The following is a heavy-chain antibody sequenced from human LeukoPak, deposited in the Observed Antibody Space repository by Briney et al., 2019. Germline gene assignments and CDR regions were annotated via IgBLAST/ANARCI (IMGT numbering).Heavy chain of an antibody. V-gene: IGHV3-7*04. Sequence: GGSLRLSCAASGFNFSSHWMSWVRQAPGKGLEWVANIKHDGTEQYFVDSVKGRFTISRDNAKNSLFLQMNSLRAEDTAVYYCARSYSRVGFDFWGQGTLVTVSS. D-gene: IGHD6-13*01. J-gene: IGHJ4*02. CDR3: ARSYSRVGFDF. CDR2: IKHDGTEQ. CDR1: GFNFSSHW.